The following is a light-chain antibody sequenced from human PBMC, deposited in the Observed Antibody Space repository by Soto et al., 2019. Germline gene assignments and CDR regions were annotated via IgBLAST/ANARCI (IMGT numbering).Light chain of an antibody. CDR3: ATWDDSLRGVV. V-gene: IGLV1-47*02. J-gene: IGLJ2*01. Sequence: LTQPPSASGTPGQWVTISCSGSSSNIETNDIYWHQQVPGSAPKLLIYSNDQRPSGVPDRFSASKSGTSASLAISGLRSEDEAEYFCATWDDSLRGVVFGGGTKITVL. CDR1: SSNIETND. CDR2: SND.